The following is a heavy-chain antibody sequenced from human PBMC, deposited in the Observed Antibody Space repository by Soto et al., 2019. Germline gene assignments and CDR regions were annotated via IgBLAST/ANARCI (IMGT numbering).Heavy chain of an antibody. V-gene: IGHV1-69*13. J-gene: IGHJ4*02. CDR1: GGTFSSYA. CDR2: IVPIFGTA. CDR3: ARGTQQLAPLDY. Sequence: SVKVSCKASGGTFSSYAISWVRQAPGQGLEWMGGIVPIFGTANYAQKFQGRVTITADESTSTAYMELSSLRSEDTAVYYCARGTQQLAPLDYWGRGTLVTVSS. D-gene: IGHD6-13*01.